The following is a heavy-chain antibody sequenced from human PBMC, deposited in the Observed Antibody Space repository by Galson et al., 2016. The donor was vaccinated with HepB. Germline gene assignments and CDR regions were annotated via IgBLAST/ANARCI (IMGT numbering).Heavy chain of an antibody. D-gene: IGHD3-16*01. CDR1: GLTFSRDG. V-gene: IGHV3-33*01. CDR3: SRAHTIMLNYFDY. J-gene: IGHJ4*02. CDR2: IWSDGNTK. Sequence: SLRLSCAASGLTFSRDGMHWVRQPPRKGLEWVAVIWSDGNTKFYEDPVKGRFTISRDNSKNTLFLQMNSLSAEDAAVYYCSRAHTIMLNYFDYWGQGTLVTVSS.